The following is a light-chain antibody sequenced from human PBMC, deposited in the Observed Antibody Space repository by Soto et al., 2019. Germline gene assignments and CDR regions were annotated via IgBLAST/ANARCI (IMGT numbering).Light chain of an antibody. Sequence: EIVLTQSPATLSFSPGARATLSCRASQSVSSYLAWYQQKPGQAPRLLIYGAYSRATGIPDRFSGSWSGTDFTLNIRGLEPEDFEVYYGQQYGSSPITFGQGTRREIK. CDR1: QSVSSY. V-gene: IGKV3-20*01. J-gene: IGKJ5*01. CDR2: GAY. CDR3: QQYGSSPIT.